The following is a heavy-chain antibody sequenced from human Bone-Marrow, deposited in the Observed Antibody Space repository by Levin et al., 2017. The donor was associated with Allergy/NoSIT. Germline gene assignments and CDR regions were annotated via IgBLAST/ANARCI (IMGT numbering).Heavy chain of an antibody. D-gene: IGHD2-15*01. CDR2: INSDGSST. V-gene: IGHV3-74*01. J-gene: IGHJ4*02. CDR3: ARPRVVVAAPDFDY. CDR1: GFSFSTYW. Sequence: SCAASGFSFSTYWMHWVRQAPGKGLVWVSRINSDGSSTSYADSVRGRFTISRDNAKNTLFLQMNSLRAEDTAVYYCARPRVVVAAPDFDYWGQGTLVTVSS.